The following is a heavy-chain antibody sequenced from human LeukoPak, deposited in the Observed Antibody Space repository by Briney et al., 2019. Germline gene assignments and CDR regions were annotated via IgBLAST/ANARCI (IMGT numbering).Heavy chain of an antibody. CDR3: GKEGYNYGYDY. J-gene: IGHJ4*03. D-gene: IGHD5-18*01. Sequence: PGGSLTLSCTASGFPFSSYDMSWVRQAPRKALEGVSSISGCRCNTYYADPVKGSLTISRGNSKNTLYLQMNSMRAEDTAVYCCGKEGYNYGYDYWGQGTMVTVSS. CDR2: ISGCRCNT. V-gene: IGHV3-23*01. CDR1: GFPFSSYD.